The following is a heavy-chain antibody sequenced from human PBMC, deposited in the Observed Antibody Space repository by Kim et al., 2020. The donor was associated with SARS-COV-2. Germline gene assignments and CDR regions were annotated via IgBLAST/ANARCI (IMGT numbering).Heavy chain of an antibody. CDR1: GFIFSNYA. CDR2: ISYDGSKK. Sequence: GGSLRLSCAASGFIFSNYAMHWVRQAPGKGLEWLGLISYDGSKKYYADSVRGRFTVSRDNSKSTLYLQMNNLIPEDSALYYCASPQGNWGQGTLVTVSS. J-gene: IGHJ4*02. V-gene: IGHV3-30*04. CDR3: ASPQGN.